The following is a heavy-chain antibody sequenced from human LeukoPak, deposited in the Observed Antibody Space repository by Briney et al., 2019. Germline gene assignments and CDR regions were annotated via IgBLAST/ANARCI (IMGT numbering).Heavy chain of an antibody. CDR1: GFTFSSYN. CDR2: ISSSSSYI. Sequence: GGSLRLSCAASGFTFSSYNMNWVRQAPGKGLEWVSSISSSSSYIYYADSVKGRFTISRDNAKNSLYLQMNSLRAEDTAVYYCARDLELRLNYWGQGTLVTVSS. V-gene: IGHV3-21*01. J-gene: IGHJ4*02. CDR3: ARDLELRLNY. D-gene: IGHD1-26*01.